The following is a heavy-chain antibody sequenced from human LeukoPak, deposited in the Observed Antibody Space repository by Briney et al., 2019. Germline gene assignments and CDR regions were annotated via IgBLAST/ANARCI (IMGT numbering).Heavy chain of an antibody. CDR1: GDSFRSGFYY. J-gene: IGHJ4*02. V-gene: IGHV4-38-2*02. Sequence: SETLSLTCSVSGDSFRSGFYYSWIRQPPGKGLEWIGYIYFAGYTYYNPSLNSRVTISMDRSKNQFSLKLSSVTAADTAVYYCATGVATITTGVVSYFDKWGQGTLVTVSS. CDR3: ATGVATITTGVVSYFDK. D-gene: IGHD5-12*01. CDR2: IYFAGYT.